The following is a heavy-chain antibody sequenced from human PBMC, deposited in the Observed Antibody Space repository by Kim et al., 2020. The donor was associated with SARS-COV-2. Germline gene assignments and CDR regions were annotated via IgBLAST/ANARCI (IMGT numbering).Heavy chain of an antibody. CDR2: FDPEDGET. J-gene: IGHJ6*02. CDR3: ATGFVLDGSLRPNHYYYYGMDV. D-gene: IGHD3-10*01. V-gene: IGHV1-24*01. Sequence: ASVKVSCKVSGYTLTELSMHWVRQAPGKGLEWMGGFDPEDGETIYAQKFQGRVTMTEDTSTDTAYMELSSLRSEDTAVYYCATGFVLDGSLRPNHYYYYGMDVWGQGTTVTVSS. CDR1: GYTLTELS.